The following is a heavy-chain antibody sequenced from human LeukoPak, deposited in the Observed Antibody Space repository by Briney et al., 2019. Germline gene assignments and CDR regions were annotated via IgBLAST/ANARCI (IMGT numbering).Heavy chain of an antibody. CDR1: GFTFSDYY. V-gene: IGHV3-11*04. D-gene: IGHD2/OR15-2a*01. CDR2: ISSSGSTI. Sequence: GGSLRLSCAASGFTFSDYYMSWIRQAPGKGLEWVSYISSSGSTIYYADSVKGRFTISRDNAKNSLYLQMSSLRAEDTAVYYCARDGLWRYYYYMDVWGKGTTVTVSS. J-gene: IGHJ6*03. CDR3: ARDGLWRYYYYMDV.